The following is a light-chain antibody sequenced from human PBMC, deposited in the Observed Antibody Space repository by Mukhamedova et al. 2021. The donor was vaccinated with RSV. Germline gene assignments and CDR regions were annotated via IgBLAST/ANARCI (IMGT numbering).Light chain of an antibody. CDR3: QQYGSSPPYT. CDR1: QSVSSSY. V-gene: IGKV3-20*01. Sequence: GERATLSCRASQSVSSSYLAWYQQKPGQAPRLLIYGASSRATGIPDRFSGSGSGTDFTLTISRLEPDDFAIYYCQQYGSSPPYTFG. CDR2: GAS. J-gene: IGKJ2*01.